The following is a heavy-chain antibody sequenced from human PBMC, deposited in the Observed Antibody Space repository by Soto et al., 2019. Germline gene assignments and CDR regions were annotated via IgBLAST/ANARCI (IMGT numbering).Heavy chain of an antibody. CDR2: ISRSGSTI. J-gene: IGHJ4*02. D-gene: IGHD3-9*01. Sequence: EVQLVESGGGLVQPGGSLRLSCAASGFTFSSYEMNWVRQAPGKGLEWVSYISRSGSTIYYADSVKGRFTISRDNAKNSLYLQMNSLRAEDTAVYYCARVSSDYDILTGSFDYWGQGTLVTVSS. V-gene: IGHV3-48*03. CDR1: GFTFSSYE. CDR3: ARVSSDYDILTGSFDY.